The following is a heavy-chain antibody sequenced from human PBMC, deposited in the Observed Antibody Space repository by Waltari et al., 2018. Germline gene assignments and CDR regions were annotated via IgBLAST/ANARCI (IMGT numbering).Heavy chain of an antibody. V-gene: IGHV4-39*01. CDR3: ATYIGASVGTASFDV. CDR2: ISYSGTT. CDR1: GGSITSARNY. D-gene: IGHD5-12*01. Sequence: QLQLQESGPGLVKPSETVSLTCSVSGGSITSARNYWGWIRQPPGQGLEWIGTISYSGTTYNSPSLQSRVTISRDTSKNQLSLKLDSVTASDTAVYYCATYIGASVGTASFDVWGQGTMVTVSS. J-gene: IGHJ3*01.